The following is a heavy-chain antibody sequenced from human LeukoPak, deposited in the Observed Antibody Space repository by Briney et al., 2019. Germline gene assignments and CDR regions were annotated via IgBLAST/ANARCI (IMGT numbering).Heavy chain of an antibody. J-gene: IGHJ4*02. Sequence: PGGSLRLSCAASGFTVSSNYMSWVRQAPGKGLEWVSVIYSGGSTYYADSVKGRFTISRDNSKNTLYLQMNSLRAEDTAVYYCARDESFYGSGRYYWGQGTPVTVSS. CDR2: IYSGGST. D-gene: IGHD3-10*01. CDR1: GFTVSSNY. CDR3: ARDESFYGSGRYY. V-gene: IGHV3-53*01.